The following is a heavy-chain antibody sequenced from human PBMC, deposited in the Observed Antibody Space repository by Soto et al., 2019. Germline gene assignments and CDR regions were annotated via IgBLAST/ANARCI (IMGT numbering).Heavy chain of an antibody. Sequence: PSETLSLTCTVSGGSISSGGYYWSWIRQHPGKGLEWIGYIYYSGSTYYNPSLKSRVTISVDTSKNRFSLKLSSVTAADTAVYYCARVGCSSTSCPRGPYYYYGMDVWGQGTPVTVSS. CDR2: IYYSGST. J-gene: IGHJ6*02. V-gene: IGHV4-31*03. CDR3: ARVGCSSTSCPRGPYYYYGMDV. CDR1: GGSISSGGYY. D-gene: IGHD2-2*01.